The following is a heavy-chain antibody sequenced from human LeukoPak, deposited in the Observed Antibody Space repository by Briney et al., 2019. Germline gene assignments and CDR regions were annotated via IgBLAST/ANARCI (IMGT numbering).Heavy chain of an antibody. CDR3: ASLPPPMQVAAQGRPRDWFDP. J-gene: IGHJ5*02. CDR1: GGSISSSSYY. V-gene: IGHV4-39*07. Sequence: PSETLSLTCTVSGGSISSSSYYWSWIRQPPGKGLEWIGEINHSGSTNYNPSLKSRVTISVDTSKNQFSLKLSSVTAADTAVYYCASLPPPMQVAAQGRPRDWFDPWGQGTLVTVSS. D-gene: IGHD6-19*01. CDR2: INHSGST.